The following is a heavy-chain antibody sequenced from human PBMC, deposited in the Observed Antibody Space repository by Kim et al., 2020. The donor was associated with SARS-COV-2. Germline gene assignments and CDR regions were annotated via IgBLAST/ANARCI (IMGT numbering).Heavy chain of an antibody. CDR1: GFMFSDYW. J-gene: IGHJ4*02. V-gene: IGHV3-7*01. Sequence: GGSLRLSCVASGFMFSDYWMRWVRHSPGKGLEWVADLDQAGTDKHYMESVKGRFTISRDNARNSLFLQMNSLRAEDAALYYCARGGSYSFEYWSQGTLVTVS. D-gene: IGHD6-13*01. CDR2: LDQAGTDK. CDR3: ARGGSYSFEY.